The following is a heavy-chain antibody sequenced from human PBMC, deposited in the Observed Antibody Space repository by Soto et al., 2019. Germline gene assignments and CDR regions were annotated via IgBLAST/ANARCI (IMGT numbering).Heavy chain of an antibody. Sequence: QVQLVESGGGVVQPGRSLRLSCAASGFTFSSYGMHWVRQAPGKGLEWVAAIWYDGSNKYYADSVKGRFTISRDNSKNTLYLQMNSLRAEDTAVYYCARPQVAVAGTGLDYWGQGTLVTVSS. CDR1: GFTFSSYG. J-gene: IGHJ4*02. CDR2: IWYDGSNK. CDR3: ARPQVAVAGTGLDY. V-gene: IGHV3-33*01. D-gene: IGHD6-19*01.